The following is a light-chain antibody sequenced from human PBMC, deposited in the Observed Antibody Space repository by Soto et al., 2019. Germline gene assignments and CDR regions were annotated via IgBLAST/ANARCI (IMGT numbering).Light chain of an antibody. CDR2: TTS. CDR1: QTISSY. V-gene: IGKV1-39*01. J-gene: IGKJ4*01. CDR3: LQTYSTPLT. Sequence: DIPMTQSPSSLSASVGDRVTITCRASQTISSYLNWYQQKPGKAPKLLIYTTSSFQSGVPSRFSGSGSGTDFTLTISSLQPEDFATYYCLQTYSTPLTFGGGTKVEIK.